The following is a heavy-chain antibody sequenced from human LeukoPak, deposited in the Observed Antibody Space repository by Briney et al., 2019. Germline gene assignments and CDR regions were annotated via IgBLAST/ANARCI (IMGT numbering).Heavy chain of an antibody. CDR1: GFTFSSYA. CDR2: ISYDGSNK. V-gene: IGHV3-30*04. D-gene: IGHD3-9*01. Sequence: SGGSLRLSCAASGFTFSSYAMHWVRQAPGKGLEWVAVISYDGSNKYYADSVKGRFTISRDNSKNTLYLQMNSLRAEDTAVYYCVRDPSRGYFDWLLFATYDYWGQGTLVTVSS. J-gene: IGHJ4*02. CDR3: VRDPSRGYFDWLLFATYDY.